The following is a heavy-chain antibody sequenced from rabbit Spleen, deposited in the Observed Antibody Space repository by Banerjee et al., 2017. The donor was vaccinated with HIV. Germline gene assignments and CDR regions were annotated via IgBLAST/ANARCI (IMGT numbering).Heavy chain of an antibody. V-gene: IGHV1S40*01. CDR3: ARDLDGVIGWNFGW. J-gene: IGHJ4*01. CDR1: GVSFSGDSY. Sequence: QSLEESGGDLVKPGASLTLTCTASGVSFSGDSYMCWVRQAPGKGLEWIACIDAGSSGFTYFATWAKGRFTISKTSSTTVTLQMTSLTAADTATYFCARDLDGVIGWNFGWWGPGTLVTVS. D-gene: IGHD4-1*01. CDR2: IDAGSSGFT.